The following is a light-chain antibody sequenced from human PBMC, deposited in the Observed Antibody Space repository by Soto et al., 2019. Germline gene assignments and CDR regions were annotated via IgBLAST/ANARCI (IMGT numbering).Light chain of an antibody. Sequence: EMGLTQSPGTLSLSPGEGATLSCRASQSVSSSYLAWYQQKPGQAPRLLIYGASSRATGIPDRFSGSGSGTDFTLTISRLEPEDFAVYYCQQYGSSPLTFGGGTKVDIK. V-gene: IGKV3-20*01. CDR1: QSVSSSY. J-gene: IGKJ4*01. CDR2: GAS. CDR3: QQYGSSPLT.